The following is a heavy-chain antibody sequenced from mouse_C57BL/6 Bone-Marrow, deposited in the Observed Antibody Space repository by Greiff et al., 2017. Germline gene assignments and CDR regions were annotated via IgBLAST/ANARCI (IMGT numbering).Heavy chain of an antibody. J-gene: IGHJ3*01. CDR1: GYTFTDHT. V-gene: IGHV1-78*01. Sequence: QVQLQQSDAELVKPGASVKISCKVSGYTFTDHTIHWMKQRPEQGLEWIGMIHPNSGSTNYNEKFKSKATLTVDKSSSTAYMQLSSLTSEDSAVXYCARGRSPFAYWGQGTLVTVSA. CDR2: IHPNSGST. CDR3: ARGRSPFAY.